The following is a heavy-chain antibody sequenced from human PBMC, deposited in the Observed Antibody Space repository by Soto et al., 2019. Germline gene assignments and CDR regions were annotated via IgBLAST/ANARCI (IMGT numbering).Heavy chain of an antibody. CDR2: ISGSDGKT. Sequence: GSLRLSCTTPGLSFASFAMTWVRQAPGKGLEWVATISGSDGKTYYADSVKGRFSISRDTSRNTLYLQMNSLRADDTAIYYCAKWSYLDYWGQGTRVTVSS. J-gene: IGHJ4*02. V-gene: IGHV3-23*01. D-gene: IGHD3-3*01. CDR3: AKWSYLDY. CDR1: GLSFASFA.